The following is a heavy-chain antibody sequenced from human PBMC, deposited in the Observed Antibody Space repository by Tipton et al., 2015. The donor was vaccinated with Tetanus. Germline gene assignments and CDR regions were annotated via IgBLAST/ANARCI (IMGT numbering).Heavy chain of an antibody. V-gene: IGHV4-39*01. J-gene: IGHJ4*02. Sequence: TLSLTCTVSGGPISSSSYYWGWIRQPPGKGLEWIGSIYHTGNTYYNPSLKSRATVSVDTAKNQFSLMLSSVTSRDTAVYYCATVPTIAVTGTALGGYWGQGTLVTVSS. CDR1: GGPISSSSYY. CDR3: ATVPTIAVTGTALGGY. CDR2: IYHTGNT. D-gene: IGHD6-19*01.